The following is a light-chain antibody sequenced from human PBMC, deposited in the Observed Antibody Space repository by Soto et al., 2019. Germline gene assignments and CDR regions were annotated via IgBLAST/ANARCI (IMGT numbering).Light chain of an antibody. Sequence: EIVLTQSPGTLSLSPGERATLSCRASQSVASNYLAWYQLKPGQAPRLLIYGASSRATGIPDRFGGSGSGRDFTRTISRLEPEDFAVYFCQQYGDSPETFGQGTKVEIK. CDR3: QQYGDSPET. CDR1: QSVASNY. V-gene: IGKV3-20*01. CDR2: GAS. J-gene: IGKJ1*01.